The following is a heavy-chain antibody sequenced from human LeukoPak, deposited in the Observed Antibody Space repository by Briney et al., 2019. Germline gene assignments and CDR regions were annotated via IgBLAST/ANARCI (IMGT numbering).Heavy chain of an antibody. CDR2: ISGSGDST. Sequence: GGSLRLSCAASGFTFSNYAMRWVRQAPGKGLEWVSGISGSGDSTYYADSVKGRFTISRDNAKNPLYLQMNSLRAEDTAVYYCARTRSGWYENWFDPWGQGTLVTVSS. CDR3: ARTRSGWYENWFDP. V-gene: IGHV3-23*01. J-gene: IGHJ5*02. D-gene: IGHD6-19*01. CDR1: GFTFSNYA.